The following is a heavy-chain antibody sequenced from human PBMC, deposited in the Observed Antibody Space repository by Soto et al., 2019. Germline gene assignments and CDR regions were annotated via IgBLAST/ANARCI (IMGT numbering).Heavy chain of an antibody. CDR3: AKNQDLYYYDSSGPTDY. Sequence: GGSLRLSCAASGFTFSSYGMHWVRQAPGKGLEWVAVISYDGSNEYYADSVKGRFTISRDNSKNTLYLQMNSLRAEDTAVYYCAKNQDLYYYDSSGPTDYWGQGTLVTVSS. CDR1: GFTFSSYG. V-gene: IGHV3-30*18. J-gene: IGHJ4*02. CDR2: ISYDGSNE. D-gene: IGHD3-22*01.